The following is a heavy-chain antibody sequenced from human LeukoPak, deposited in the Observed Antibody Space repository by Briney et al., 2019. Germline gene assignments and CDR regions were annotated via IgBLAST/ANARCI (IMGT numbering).Heavy chain of an antibody. J-gene: IGHJ4*02. CDR2: IYHSGST. CDR3: ARGSTIWFDPYYFDY. D-gene: IGHD3-10*01. Sequence: SETLSLTCAVSGGSISSSNWWSWVRQPPVKGLEWIGVIYHSGSTNYNPSLKSRVTISVDKSKNQFSLKLSSVTAADTAVYYCARGSTIWFDPYYFDYWGQGTLVTVSS. CDR1: GGSISSSNW. V-gene: IGHV4-4*02.